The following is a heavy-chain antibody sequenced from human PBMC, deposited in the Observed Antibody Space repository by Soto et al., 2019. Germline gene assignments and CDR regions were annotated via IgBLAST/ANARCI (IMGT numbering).Heavy chain of an antibody. V-gene: IGHV1-69*01. CDR2: IIPISGTA. Sequence: QVQLVQSGVEVKKPGSSVKVSCKASGGTFSSYAISWVRQAPGQGLEWMGGIIPISGTANYAQKFQGRVTITADESTSTAYMKLGSLRSEDTAVDYCASAQGRSTSLEIYYYYYYGMDIWGQGTKVTVSS. D-gene: IGHD2-2*01. CDR1: GGTFSSYA. CDR3: ASAQGRSTSLEIYYYYYYGMDI. J-gene: IGHJ6*02.